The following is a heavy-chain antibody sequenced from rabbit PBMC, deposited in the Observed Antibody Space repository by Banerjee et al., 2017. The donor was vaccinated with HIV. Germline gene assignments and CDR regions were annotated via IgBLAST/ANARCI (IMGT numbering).Heavy chain of an antibody. Sequence: QSLEESGGDLVKPGASLTLTCTASGFSFSSSCWICWVRQAPGKGLEWIGCIYTGSGDTYYASWAKGRFTISSHNAQNTLYLQLNSLTAADTATYFCVRETETYAGYVGYNYYFNLWGPGTLVTVS. CDR3: VRETETYAGYVGYNYYFNL. CDR1: GFSFSSSCW. V-gene: IGHV1S40*01. CDR2: IYTGSGDT. D-gene: IGHD7-1*01. J-gene: IGHJ4*01.